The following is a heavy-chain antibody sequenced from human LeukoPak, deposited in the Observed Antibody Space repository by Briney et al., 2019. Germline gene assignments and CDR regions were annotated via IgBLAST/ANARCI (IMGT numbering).Heavy chain of an antibody. Sequence: PSETLSLTCAVYGGSFSGYYWSWIRQPPGKGLEWTGEINHSGSTNYNPSLKSRVTISVDTSKNQFSLKLSSVTAADTAVYYCARYLIAAAGTEDAFDIWGQGTMVTVSS. CDR1: GGSFSGYY. CDR2: INHSGST. J-gene: IGHJ3*02. CDR3: ARYLIAAAGTEDAFDI. D-gene: IGHD6-13*01. V-gene: IGHV4-34*01.